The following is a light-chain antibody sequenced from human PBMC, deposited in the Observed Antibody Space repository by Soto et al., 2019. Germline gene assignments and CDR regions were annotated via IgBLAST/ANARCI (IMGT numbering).Light chain of an antibody. CDR3: QQSYSTPT. V-gene: IGKV1-39*01. CDR1: QSISSY. J-gene: IGKJ4*01. CDR2: AAS. Sequence: DIPMTQSPSSLSASVGDRVTITCRASQSISSYLNWYQQKPGKAPQLLIYAASSLQSGVPSRFSGRGSGTDFTLTISSLQPEDFATYYCQQSYSTPTFGGGTKVEIK.